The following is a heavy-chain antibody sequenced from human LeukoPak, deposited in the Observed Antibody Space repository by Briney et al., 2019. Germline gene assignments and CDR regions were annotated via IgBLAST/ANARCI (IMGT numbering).Heavy chain of an antibody. CDR2: IIPIFGTA. J-gene: IGHJ4*02. Sequence: SVKVSCKASGGTFSSYAISWVRQAPGQGLEWMGGIIPIFGTANYAQKFQGRVTITTDESTSTAYMELSSLRSEDTAVCYCAINSYSSSWYVGPYFDYWGQGTLVTVSS. D-gene: IGHD6-13*01. CDR1: GGTFSSYA. V-gene: IGHV1-69*05. CDR3: AINSYSSSWYVGPYFDY.